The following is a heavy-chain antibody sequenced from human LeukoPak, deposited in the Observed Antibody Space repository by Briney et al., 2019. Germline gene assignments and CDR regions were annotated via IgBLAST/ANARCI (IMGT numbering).Heavy chain of an antibody. D-gene: IGHD6-13*01. V-gene: IGHV4-34*12. CDR1: GGSFSGYY. CDR2: IVHSGNT. CDR3: ARFGSSTWYKGAVDI. J-gene: IGHJ3*02. Sequence: TSETLSLTCAVYGGSFSGYYWSWIRQPPGKGLEWIGEIVHSGNTKYNPSLKSRVTISVDTSKNQFSLNLTSVTAADTAVYYCARFGSSTWYKGAVDIWGQGTMVTVAS.